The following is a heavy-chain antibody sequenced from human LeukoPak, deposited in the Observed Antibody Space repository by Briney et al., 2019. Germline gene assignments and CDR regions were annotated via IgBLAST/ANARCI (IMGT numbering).Heavy chain of an antibody. D-gene: IGHD6-19*01. Sequence: GGSLRLSCAASGFTFSSYGMHWVRQAPGKGLEWVAAISYDGSNKYYADSVKGRFTISRDNSKNTLYLQMNSLRAEDTAVYYCAKARGYSSGWYRNLYYFDYWGQGTLVTVSS. CDR1: GFTFSSYG. V-gene: IGHV3-30*18. J-gene: IGHJ4*02. CDR3: AKARGYSSGWYRNLYYFDY. CDR2: ISYDGSNK.